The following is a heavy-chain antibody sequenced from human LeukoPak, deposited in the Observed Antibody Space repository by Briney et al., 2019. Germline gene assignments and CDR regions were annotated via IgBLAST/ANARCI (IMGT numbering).Heavy chain of an antibody. J-gene: IGHJ4*02. D-gene: IGHD3-22*01. CDR1: GFTVSSNY. CDR3: ARDGYYYDSSGYYFDY. CDR2: IYSGGST. Sequence: GGSLRLSCAASGFTVSSNYMSWVRQAPGKGLEWVSVIYSGGSTYYADSVKGRFTISSDNSKNTLYLQMNSLRAEDTAVYYCARDGYYYDSSGYYFDYWGQGTLVTVSS. V-gene: IGHV3-66*02.